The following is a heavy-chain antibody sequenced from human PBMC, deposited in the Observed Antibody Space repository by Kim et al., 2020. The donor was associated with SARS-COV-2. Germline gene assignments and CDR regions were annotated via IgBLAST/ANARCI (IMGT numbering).Heavy chain of an antibody. V-gene: IGHV3-64*01. CDR2: ISSNGGST. CDR3: ARDAADTAMAYYYYYGMDV. CDR1: GFTFSSYA. Sequence: GGSLRLSCAASGFTFSSYAMHWVRQAPGKGLEYVSAISSNGGSTYYANSVKGRFTISRDNSKNTLYLQMGSLRAEDMAVYYCARDAADTAMAYYYYYGMDVWGQGTTVTVSS. J-gene: IGHJ6*02. D-gene: IGHD5-18*01.